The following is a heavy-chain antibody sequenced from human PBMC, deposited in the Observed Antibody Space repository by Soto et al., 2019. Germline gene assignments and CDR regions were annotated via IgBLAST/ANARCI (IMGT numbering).Heavy chain of an antibody. CDR3: ARAWMGSPPDY. CDR2: ISYDGSNK. Sequence: QVQLVESGGGVVQPGRSLRLSCAASGFTFSSYAMHWVRQAPGKGLEWVAVISYDGSNKYYADSVKGRFTISRDNSKNTLYLQMNGLRAEDTAVYYCARAWMGSPPDYWGQGTLVTVSS. CDR1: GFTFSSYA. D-gene: IGHD1-26*01. V-gene: IGHV3-30-3*01. J-gene: IGHJ4*02.